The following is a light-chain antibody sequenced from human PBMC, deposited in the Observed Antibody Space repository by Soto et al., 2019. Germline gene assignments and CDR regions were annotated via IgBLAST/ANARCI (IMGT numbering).Light chain of an antibody. CDR2: DVN. CDR3: SSWTSGATYV. CDR1: SSDVGAYNY. V-gene: IGLV2-14*03. J-gene: IGLJ1*01. Sequence: QSVLTQPASVSGSPGQSITISCAGTSSDVGAYNYVSWYQHHPGKAPKLMIYDVNNRPSGDSNRFSGSKSGNTASLTISGRQAEDEADYYCSSWTSGATYVLGSGTKV.